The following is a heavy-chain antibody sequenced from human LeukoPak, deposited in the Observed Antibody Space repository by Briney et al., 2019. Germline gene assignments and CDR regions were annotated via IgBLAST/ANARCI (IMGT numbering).Heavy chain of an antibody. Sequence: PGGSLRLSCAASGLTFSSYAMSWVRQAPGKGLEWVSAISGSGGSTYYADSVKGRFTISRDNAKNSLYLQMNSLRAEDTAVYYCASRGWNDEEGYWGQGTLVTVSS. CDR2: ISGSGGST. CDR3: ASRGWNDEEGY. J-gene: IGHJ4*02. CDR1: GLTFSSYA. D-gene: IGHD1-1*01. V-gene: IGHV3-23*01.